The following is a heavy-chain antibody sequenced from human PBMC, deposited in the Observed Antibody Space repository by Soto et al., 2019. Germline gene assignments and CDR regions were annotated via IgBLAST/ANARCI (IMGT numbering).Heavy chain of an antibody. V-gene: IGHV3-7*01. CDR2: IKHDGSEK. J-gene: IGHJ4*02. Sequence: LRLSCAASGFTFSSYWTTWVRQAPGKGLEWVANIKHDGSEKYYVDSVKGRFTISRDDAKNSLYLQMNSLRAEDTAVYYCARVYSSSSGRGIDSWGQGTLVTVSS. CDR1: GFTFSSYW. D-gene: IGHD6-6*01. CDR3: ARVYSSSSGRGIDS.